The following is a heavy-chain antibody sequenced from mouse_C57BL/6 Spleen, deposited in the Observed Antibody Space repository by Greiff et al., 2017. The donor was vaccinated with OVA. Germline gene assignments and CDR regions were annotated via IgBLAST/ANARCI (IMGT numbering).Heavy chain of an antibody. CDR1: GYTFTSYW. Sequence: QVQLQQPGAELVRPGSSVKLSCKASGYTFTSYWMHWVKQRPIQGLEWIGNIDPSDSETHYNQKFKDKATLTVDKSSSTAYMQLSSLTSEDSAVYYCARSVPYDYDGGFADWGQGTLVTVSA. CDR3: ARSVPYDYDGGFAD. CDR2: IDPSDSET. V-gene: IGHV1-52*01. J-gene: IGHJ3*01. D-gene: IGHD2-4*01.